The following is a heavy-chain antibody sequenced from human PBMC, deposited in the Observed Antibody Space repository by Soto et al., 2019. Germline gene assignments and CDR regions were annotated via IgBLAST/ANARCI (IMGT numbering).Heavy chain of an antibody. CDR2: IYYSGST. D-gene: IGHD2-21*01. CDR1: GGSISSYY. J-gene: IGHJ6*02. Sequence: SETLSLTCTVSGGSISSYYWSWIRQPPGKGLEWIGYIYYSGSTNYNPSLKSRVTISVDTSKNQFSLKLSSVTAADTAVYYCARGNYSLGRDYYYGMDVWGQGTTVTVSS. V-gene: IGHV4-59*01. CDR3: ARGNYSLGRDYYYGMDV.